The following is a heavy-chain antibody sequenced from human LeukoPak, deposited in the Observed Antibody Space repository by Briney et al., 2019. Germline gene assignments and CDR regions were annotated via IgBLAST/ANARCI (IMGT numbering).Heavy chain of an antibody. D-gene: IGHD4-23*01. CDR1: GYTFNGHY. Sequence: SVKVSCQACGYTFNGHYMHWVRQDPGAPLEWLGLINPNSGRTDYALKLVGKVTMNSVRSISTAYMELSRLRSDDTAVYDCARAYGGNNCYYYGMDVWGQGTTVTVSS. V-gene: IGHV1-2*02. CDR2: INPNSGRT. CDR3: ARAYGGNNCYYYGMDV. J-gene: IGHJ6*02.